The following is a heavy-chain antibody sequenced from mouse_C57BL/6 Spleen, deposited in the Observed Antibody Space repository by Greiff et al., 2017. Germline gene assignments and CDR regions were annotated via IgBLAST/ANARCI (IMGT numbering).Heavy chain of an antibody. V-gene: IGHV1-80*01. Sequence: VQLQESGAELVKPGASVKISCKASGYAFSSYWMNWVKQRPGKGLEWIGQIYPGAGDTNYNGKFQGKATLTADKSSSTAYMQLSSLTSEDSAVYYGARERAYDPFDYWGQGTTLTVSS. CDR2: IYPGAGDT. D-gene: IGHD2-3*01. CDR1: GYAFSSYW. J-gene: IGHJ2*01. CDR3: ARERAYDPFDY.